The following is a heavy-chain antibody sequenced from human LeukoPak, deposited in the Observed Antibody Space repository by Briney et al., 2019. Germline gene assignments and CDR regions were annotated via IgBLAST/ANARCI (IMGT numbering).Heavy chain of an antibody. CDR1: GYTFTSYY. J-gene: IGHJ4*02. CDR3: ARDNDFDY. D-gene: IGHD2-8*01. Sequence: ASVKVSCKASGYTFTSYYIHWVRQAPGQGLEWMGIIYPGGGSTSYAQKFQGRVTMARDMSTSTVYMELSSLRSEDTAVYYCARDNDFDYWGQGTLVTVSS. V-gene: IGHV1-46*01. CDR2: IYPGGGST.